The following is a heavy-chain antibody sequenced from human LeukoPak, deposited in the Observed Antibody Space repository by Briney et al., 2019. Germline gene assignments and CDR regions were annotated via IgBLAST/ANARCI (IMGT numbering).Heavy chain of an antibody. CDR3: ARVGLRPMVRGGTFDY. CDR1: GFTFSSYS. J-gene: IGHJ4*02. V-gene: IGHV3-48*02. CDR2: ISSSSSTI. D-gene: IGHD3-10*01. Sequence: GGSLRLSCAASGFTFSSYSMNWVRQAPGKGLEWVSYISSSSSTIYYADSVKGRFTISRDNAKNSLYLQMNSLRDEDTAVYYCARVGLRPMVRGGTFDYWGQGTLVTVSS.